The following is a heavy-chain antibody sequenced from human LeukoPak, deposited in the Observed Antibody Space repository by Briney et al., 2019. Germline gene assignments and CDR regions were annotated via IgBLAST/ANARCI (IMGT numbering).Heavy chain of an antibody. D-gene: IGHD6-13*01. J-gene: IGHJ4*02. V-gene: IGHV4-59*01. CDR1: GGSISSYY. CDR3: ARQVYSSSWSYYFDY. Sequence: SETLSLTCTVSGGSISSYYWSWIRQPPGRGLEWIGSIHYSGSTSYNSSLKSRVTISVDTSKNQFSLKLSSVTPADSAVYYCARQVYSSSWSYYFDYWGQGILVTVSS. CDR2: IHYSGST.